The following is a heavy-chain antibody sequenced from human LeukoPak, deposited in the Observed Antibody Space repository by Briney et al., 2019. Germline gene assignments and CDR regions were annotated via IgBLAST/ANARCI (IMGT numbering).Heavy chain of an antibody. CDR2: INPNSGGT. V-gene: IGHV1-2*04. CDR3: ARGGPFGDYTYSDFDY. CDR1: GYTFTGYY. D-gene: IGHD4-17*01. Sequence: ASVTVSCKASGYTFTGYYMHWVRQAPGQGLEWMGWINPNSGGTNYAQKFQGWVTMTRDTSISTAYMELSRLRSDDTAVYYCARGGPFGDYTYSDFDYWGQGTLVTVSS. J-gene: IGHJ4*02.